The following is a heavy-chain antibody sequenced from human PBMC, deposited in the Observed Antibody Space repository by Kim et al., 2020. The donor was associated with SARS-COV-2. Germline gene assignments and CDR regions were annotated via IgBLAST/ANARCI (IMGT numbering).Heavy chain of an antibody. CDR3: AVAGLRFGELFNY. V-gene: IGHV4-61*01. D-gene: IGHD3-10*01. J-gene: IGHJ4*02. CDR1: GGSVSSDSYY. Sequence: SETLSLTCTVSGGSVSSDSYYWTWIRQPPGKGLEWIGYIYNSGSTNYNPSLKSRVTISVDTSRKRLSLELTSVTAADTAVYYCAVAGLRFGELFNYWGQGTLVTVSS. CDR2: IYNSGST.